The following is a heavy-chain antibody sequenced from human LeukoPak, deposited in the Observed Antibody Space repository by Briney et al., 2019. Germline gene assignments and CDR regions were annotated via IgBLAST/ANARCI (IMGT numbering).Heavy chain of an antibody. CDR3: ASPLTANYYYYYYGMDV. D-gene: IGHD1-7*01. Sequence: GGSLRLSRAASGFTFSSHVMNWVRQPPGKGLEWVSAISGSGGSTYYADSVKGRFTISRDNSKNTLYLQMNSLRAEDTAVYYCASPLTANYYYYYYGMDVWGQGNTVTVSS. CDR1: GFTFSSHV. CDR2: ISGSGGST. V-gene: IGHV3-23*01. J-gene: IGHJ6*02.